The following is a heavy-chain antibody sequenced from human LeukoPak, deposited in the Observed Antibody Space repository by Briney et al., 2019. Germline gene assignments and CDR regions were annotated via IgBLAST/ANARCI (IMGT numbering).Heavy chain of an antibody. CDR2: ISGSGGGT. V-gene: IGHV3-23*01. CDR3: AKVASADAQARLNY. CDR1: GFTFSSYA. J-gene: IGHJ4*02. D-gene: IGHD6-19*01. Sequence: GGSLRLSCAASGFTFSSYAMSWVRQAPGKGLEWVSAISGSGGGTYYADSVKDRFTISRDYSNNTLYLQMNSLRADDTAVYYCAKVASADAQARLNYWGQGTLVTASS.